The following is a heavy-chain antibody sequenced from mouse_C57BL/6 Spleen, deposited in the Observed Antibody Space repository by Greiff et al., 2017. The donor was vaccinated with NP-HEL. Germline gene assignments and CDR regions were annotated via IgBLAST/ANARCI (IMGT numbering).Heavy chain of an antibody. D-gene: IGHD1-1*01. CDR2: ISYDGSN. CDR1: GYSITRGYY. J-gene: IGHJ2*01. V-gene: IGHV3-6*01. Sequence: VQLQQSGPGLVKPSQSLSLTCSVPGYSITRGYYWNWLRQFPGNKLEWMGYISYDGSNNYNPSLKNRIALTRDPSTNQFCLKLNSVTTEDTATYDCARDDPDYDGSSHWGQGTTLTVSS. CDR3: ARDDPDYDGSSH.